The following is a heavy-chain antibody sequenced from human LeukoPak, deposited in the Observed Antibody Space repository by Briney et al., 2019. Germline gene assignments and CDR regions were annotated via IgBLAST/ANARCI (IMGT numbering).Heavy chain of an antibody. V-gene: IGHV3-9*01. D-gene: IGHD3-10*01. J-gene: IGHJ4*02. CDR3: AKDINPPGYYGSGSYTFDY. CDR1: GFTFDDYA. CDR2: ISWNSGSI. Sequence: GGSLRLSCAASGFTFDDYAMHWVRQAPGKGLEWVSGISWNSGSIGYADSVKGRFTISRDNAKNSLYLQMNSLRAEDTALYYCAKDINPPGYYGSGSYTFDYWGQGTLVTVSS.